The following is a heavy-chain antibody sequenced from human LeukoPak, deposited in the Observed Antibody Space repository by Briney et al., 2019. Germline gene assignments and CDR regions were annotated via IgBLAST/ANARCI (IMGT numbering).Heavy chain of an antibody. V-gene: IGHV5-51*01. Sequence: GESLKISCKGSGYIFTTYWIGWARQMPGKGLEWMGIIYPGDSETRYSPSFQGQVTISVDKSINTAYLQWSSLRASDTAMYYCARRRAGDYWNGVDYWGQGTLVTVSS. D-gene: IGHD1-1*01. CDR2: IYPGDSET. CDR1: GYIFTTYW. CDR3: ARRRAGDYWNGVDY. J-gene: IGHJ4*02.